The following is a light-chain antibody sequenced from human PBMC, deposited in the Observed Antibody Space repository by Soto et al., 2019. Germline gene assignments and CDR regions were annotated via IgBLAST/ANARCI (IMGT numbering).Light chain of an antibody. CDR3: QQSYSTTWT. J-gene: IGKJ1*01. Sequence: DIQMTQSPSSLSASVGDRVTITCRASQGINTYLNWYQQKPGKAPKLLIYAASSLQSGVPSRFSGSESETDFTLTISSLQPEDFANYSCQQSYSTTWTFGQGTKVDIK. CDR1: QGINTY. CDR2: AAS. V-gene: IGKV1-39*01.